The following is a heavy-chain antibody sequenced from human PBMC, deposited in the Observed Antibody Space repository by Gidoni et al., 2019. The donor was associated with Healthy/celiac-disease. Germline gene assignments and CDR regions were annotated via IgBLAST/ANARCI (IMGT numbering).Heavy chain of an antibody. Sequence: EVQLVESGGGLVQPGGSLRLSCAASGFTFSDHYMDWVRQAPGQGLEWVGRTRNKAHSYTTEYAASVKGRFTISRDDSKNSLYLQMNSLKTEDTAVYYCARAYYGDYADWYFDLWGRGTLVTVSS. CDR3: ARAYYGDYADWYFDL. D-gene: IGHD4-17*01. CDR1: GFTFSDHY. CDR2: TRNKAHSYTT. V-gene: IGHV3-72*01. J-gene: IGHJ2*01.